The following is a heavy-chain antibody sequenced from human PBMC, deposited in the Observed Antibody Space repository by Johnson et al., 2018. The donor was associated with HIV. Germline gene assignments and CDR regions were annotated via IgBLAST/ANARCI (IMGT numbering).Heavy chain of an antibody. Sequence: QVQVVESGGGVVQPGGSLRLSCAASGFTFSSYGMHWVRQAPGKGLEWVAFIRYDGSNKYYADSVKGRFTISRDNSKNTLYLQMNSLRAEDTAVYYCAKPRQPSDAFDIWGQGTMVTVSS. J-gene: IGHJ3*02. CDR1: GFTFSSYG. CDR2: IRYDGSNK. V-gene: IGHV3-30*02. CDR3: AKPRQPSDAFDI. D-gene: IGHD6-13*01.